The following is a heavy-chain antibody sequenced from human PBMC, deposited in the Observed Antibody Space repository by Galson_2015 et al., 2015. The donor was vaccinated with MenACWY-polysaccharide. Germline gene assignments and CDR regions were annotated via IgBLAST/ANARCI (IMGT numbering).Heavy chain of an antibody. CDR1: GYTFTGYY. CDR2: INPNSGGT. Sequence: ASVKVSCKAFGYTFTGYYIHWVRQAPGQGLEWMGWINPNSGGTNYAQNFQGRVTMTRDTSISTAYMELSRLRSDDTAMYYCARKNGGSYYNIDYWGQGTQVTVSS. D-gene: IGHD1-26*01. J-gene: IGHJ4*02. V-gene: IGHV1-2*02. CDR3: ARKNGGSYYNIDY.